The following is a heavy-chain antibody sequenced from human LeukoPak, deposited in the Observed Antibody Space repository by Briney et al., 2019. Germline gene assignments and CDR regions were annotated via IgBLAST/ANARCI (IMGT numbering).Heavy chain of an antibody. Sequence: ASVKVSCKASGYTFTTYAMNWVRQAPGQGLEWMGWVNTNTGNPTYAQGFTGRFVFSLDTSVSTAYLQISSLKAEDTAVYYCAREGPVGTAMATDYWGQGTLVTVSS. CDR3: AREGPVGTAMATDY. V-gene: IGHV7-4-1*02. CDR1: GYTFTTYA. CDR2: VNTNTGNP. D-gene: IGHD5-18*01. J-gene: IGHJ4*02.